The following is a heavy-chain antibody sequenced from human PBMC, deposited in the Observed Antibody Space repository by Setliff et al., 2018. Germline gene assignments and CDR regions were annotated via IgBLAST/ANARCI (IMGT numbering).Heavy chain of an antibody. CDR2: LHTSGST. CDR1: GGSITSGSFY. V-gene: IGHV4-61*02. D-gene: IGHD2-15*01. J-gene: IGHJ3*02. Sequence: SETLSLTCTVSGGSITSGSFYWSWIRQPAGKGLEWVGRLHTSGSTNYNPSLKSRATISVDTSKNQFSLNLSSVTAADTAVYYCARDTRVRDSSSVPSDTFDIWGRGTMVTVSS. CDR3: ARDTRVRDSSSVPSDTFDI.